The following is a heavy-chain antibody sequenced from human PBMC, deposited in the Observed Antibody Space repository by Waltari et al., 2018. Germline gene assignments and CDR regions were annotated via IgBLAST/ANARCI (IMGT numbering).Heavy chain of an antibody. CDR2: INAGNGNT. Sequence: QVQLVQSGAEVKKPGASVKVSCKASGYTFPSYAMHLVRQSPGQWLEGMGWINAGNGNTKYSQKFQGRVTITRDTSASTAYMELSSLRAEDTAVYYCASSFYSSSSDYYYYYGMDVWGQGTTVTVSS. V-gene: IGHV1-3*01. CDR1: GYTFPSYA. D-gene: IGHD6-6*01. CDR3: ASSFYSSSSDYYYYYGMDV. J-gene: IGHJ6*02.